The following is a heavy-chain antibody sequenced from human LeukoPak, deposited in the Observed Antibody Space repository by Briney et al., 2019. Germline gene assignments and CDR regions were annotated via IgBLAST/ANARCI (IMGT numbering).Heavy chain of an antibody. V-gene: IGHV1-2*02. CDR3: ARGRYCSDGSCYNNWFDP. D-gene: IGHD2-15*01. CDR2: INPNSGGT. CDR1: GYTFTGYY. J-gene: IGHJ5*02. Sequence: ASVKVSCKASGYTFTGYYMHWVRQAPGQGLEWMGWINPNSGGTNYAQKFQGRVTMTRDTSISTAYMELSRLRSDDTAVYYCARGRYCSDGSCYNNWFDPWGQGTLVTVSS.